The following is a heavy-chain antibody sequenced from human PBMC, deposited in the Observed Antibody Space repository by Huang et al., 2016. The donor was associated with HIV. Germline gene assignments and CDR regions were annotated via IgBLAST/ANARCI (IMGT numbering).Heavy chain of an antibody. CDR2: VYQRGST. J-gene: IGHJ4*02. V-gene: IGHV4-39*01. CDR1: GDFISSTKYY. Sequence: QLQLQESGPGQVKPSETLSLTCTVSGDFISSTKYYWGLIRQSPGKGLECVGSVYQRGSTYFNPSLMMRVTLAVDTSRNQFSLRLNSVTAADTAVYYGASQHIGAAATWFWGRGTQVAVSS. CDR3: ASQHIGAAATWF. D-gene: IGHD6-13*01.